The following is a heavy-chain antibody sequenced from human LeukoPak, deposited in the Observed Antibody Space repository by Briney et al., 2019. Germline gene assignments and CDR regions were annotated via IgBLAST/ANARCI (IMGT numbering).Heavy chain of an antibody. CDR1: GFTFNTCA. CDR2: IRSKSYGATT. J-gene: IGHJ3*01. V-gene: IGHV3-49*04. CDR3: TRCSSGACYSSSAFDV. D-gene: IGHD2-15*01. Sequence: GGSLRLSCAASGFTFNTCAMTWVRQAPGKGLEWVAFIRSKSYGATTEYAASVKGRFTISRDDSRAMAFLQMDNLRTEDTAVYYCTRCSSGACYSSSAFDVWGQGTMVTVSS.